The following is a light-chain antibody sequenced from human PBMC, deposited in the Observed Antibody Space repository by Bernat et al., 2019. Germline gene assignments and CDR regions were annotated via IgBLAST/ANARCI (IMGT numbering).Light chain of an antibody. CDR1: SSDVGGYKY. CDR3: CAHAGGFTWV. Sequence: QSALTQPRSVSGSPGQSVTISCTGTSSDVGGYKYVSWYQHQPDKAPKLMIYDISKRPSGVPDRFSGARSGNTASLTISGLQAEDEADYHCCAHAGGFTWVFGGGTRLTVL. V-gene: IGLV2-11*01. CDR2: DIS. J-gene: IGLJ3*02.